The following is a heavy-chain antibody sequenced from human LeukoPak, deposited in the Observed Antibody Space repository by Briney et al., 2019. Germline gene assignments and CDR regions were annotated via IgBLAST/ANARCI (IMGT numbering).Heavy chain of an antibody. CDR1: GGSISSYY. Sequence: SETLSLTCTVSGGSISSYYWSWIRQPPGKGLEWIGYIYYSGSTNYNPSLKSRVTISVDTSKNQFSLKLSSVTAADTAVYYCARGDCYEGGFDYWGQGTLVTVSS. J-gene: IGHJ4*02. D-gene: IGHD2-21*01. CDR3: ARGDCYEGGFDY. V-gene: IGHV4-59*01. CDR2: IYYSGST.